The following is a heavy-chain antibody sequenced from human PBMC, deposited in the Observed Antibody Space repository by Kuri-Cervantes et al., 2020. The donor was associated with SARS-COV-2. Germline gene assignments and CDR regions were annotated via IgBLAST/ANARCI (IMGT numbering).Heavy chain of an antibody. Sequence: GESLKISCAASGFTFSSYWMHWVRQAPGKGLVWVSRINSDGSSISYADSVKGRFTISRDNAKNTLYLQMNSLRAEDTAVYYCARPPPGYCSSTSCYTGGDFDLWGRGTLVTVSS. CDR2: INSDGSSI. D-gene: IGHD2-2*02. CDR3: ARPPPGYCSSTSCYTGGDFDL. V-gene: IGHV3-74*01. CDR1: GFTFSSYW. J-gene: IGHJ2*01.